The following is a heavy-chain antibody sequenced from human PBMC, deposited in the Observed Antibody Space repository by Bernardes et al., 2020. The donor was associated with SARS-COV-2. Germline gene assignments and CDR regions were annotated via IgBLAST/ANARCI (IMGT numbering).Heavy chain of an antibody. J-gene: IGHJ4*02. Sequence: GGSLRLSCAASGFRVTTYSMNWVRQAPGKGLEWVSYISRSGSTTYRADSLEGRFTISRDNVKNSVYLQMNSLRAEDTAVYFCARDAGDRYYFDYWGQGTLVTVSS. V-gene: IGHV3-48*01. CDR1: GFRVTTYS. D-gene: IGHD2-21*02. CDR3: ARDAGDRYYFDY. CDR2: ISRSGSTT.